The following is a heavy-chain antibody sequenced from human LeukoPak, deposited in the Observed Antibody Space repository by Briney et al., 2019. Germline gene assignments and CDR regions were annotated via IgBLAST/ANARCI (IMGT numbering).Heavy chain of an antibody. Sequence: SETLSLTCAVYGGSFSGYYWSWIRQPPGKGLEWIGEINHSGSTNYNPSLKSRVTISVDTSKNQFSLKLSSVTAADTAVYYCARDPLISSGYYSITKPFVFDIWGQGTMVTVSS. CDR3: ARDPLISSGYYSITKPFVFDI. J-gene: IGHJ3*02. CDR2: INHSGST. V-gene: IGHV4-34*01. CDR1: GGSFSGYY. D-gene: IGHD3-22*01.